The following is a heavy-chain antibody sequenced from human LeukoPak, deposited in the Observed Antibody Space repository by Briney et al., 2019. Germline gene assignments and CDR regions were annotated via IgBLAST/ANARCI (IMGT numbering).Heavy chain of an antibody. CDR2: INSDGSSP. CDR1: GFTFSTYW. Sequence: GGSLRLSCAASGFTFSTYWMHWVRQAPGKGLVWVSRINSDGSSPNYADSVKGRFTISRDSAKNTLFLQMNSLRAEDTAVYYCARAGRYGDFAEYFQKWGQGTLVTVSP. CDR3: ARAGRYGDFAEYFQK. D-gene: IGHD4-17*01. V-gene: IGHV3-74*01. J-gene: IGHJ1*01.